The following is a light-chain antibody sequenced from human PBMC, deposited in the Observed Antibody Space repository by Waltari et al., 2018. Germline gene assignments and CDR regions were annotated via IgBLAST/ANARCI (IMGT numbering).Light chain of an antibody. CDR1: KIGVKS. V-gene: IGLV3-21*01. CDR2: DDS. Sequence: SSVLTQPPSVSLAPGKTARITCGGNKIGVKSVHWYQQKPGQAPVVVIYDDSDRPSGSPERFSGSNSGNTATLTISRVEAGDEADYYCRVWDSSTDHVVFGGGTKLTVL. CDR3: RVWDSSTDHVV. J-gene: IGLJ2*01.